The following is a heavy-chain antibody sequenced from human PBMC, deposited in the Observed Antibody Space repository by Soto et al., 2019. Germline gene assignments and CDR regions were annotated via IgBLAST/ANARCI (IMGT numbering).Heavy chain of an antibody. CDR1: VFTFSSYA. V-gene: IGHV3-23*01. CDR2: ISGSGGST. CDR3: AKGRFGVVIPSYFDY. J-gene: IGHJ4*02. D-gene: IGHD3-3*01. Sequence: LRLSCAASVFTFSSYAMSWVRQAPGKGLEWVSAISGSGGSTYYADSVKGRFTISRDNSKNTLYLQMNSLRAEDTAVYYCAKGRFGVVIPSYFDYWGQGTLVTVSS.